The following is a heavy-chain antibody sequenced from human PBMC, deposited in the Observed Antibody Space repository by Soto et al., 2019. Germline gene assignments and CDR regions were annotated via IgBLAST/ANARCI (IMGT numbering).Heavy chain of an antibody. V-gene: IGHV4-34*01. J-gene: IGHJ6*02. CDR2: INHTGCT. Sequence: SETLSLTCAVYGESFTGYYWSWIRQPPGKGLEWIGEINHTGCTNYNPSLKSRVTIAEDTPKNQFARKLSSVTAAGTAAYYCARGEDAFFYYGLDVWGQGITVT. CDR1: GESFTGYY. CDR3: ARGEDAFFYYGLDV.